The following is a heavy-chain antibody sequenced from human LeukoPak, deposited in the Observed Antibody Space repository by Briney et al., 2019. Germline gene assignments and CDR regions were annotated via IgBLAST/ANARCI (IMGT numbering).Heavy chain of an antibody. J-gene: IGHJ5*02. CDR2: IYYSGST. CDR1: GGSISSSSYY. CDR3: ARHVWSPYYDFWSGGGNWFDP. V-gene: IGHV4-39*01. Sequence: TSSETLSLTCTVSGGSISSSSYYWGWIRQPPGKGLEWIGSIYYSGSTYYNPSLKSRVTISVDTSKNQFSLKLSSVTAADTAVYYCARHVWSPYYDFWSGGGNWFDPWGQGTLVTVSS. D-gene: IGHD3-3*01.